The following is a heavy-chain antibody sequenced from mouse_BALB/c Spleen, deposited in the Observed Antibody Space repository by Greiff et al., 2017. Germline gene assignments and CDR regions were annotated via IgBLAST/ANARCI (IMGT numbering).Heavy chain of an antibody. CDR3: ARSEDGYYSYYFDY. D-gene: IGHD2-3*01. CDR2: IDPANGNT. CDR1: GFNIKDTY. Sequence: VQLQQSGAELVKPGASVKLSCTASGFNIKDTYMHWVKQRPEQGLEWIGRIDPANGNTKYDPKFQGKATITADTSSNTAYLQLSSLTSEDTAVYYCARSEDGYYSYYFDYWGQGTTLTVSS. J-gene: IGHJ2*01. V-gene: IGHV14-3*02.